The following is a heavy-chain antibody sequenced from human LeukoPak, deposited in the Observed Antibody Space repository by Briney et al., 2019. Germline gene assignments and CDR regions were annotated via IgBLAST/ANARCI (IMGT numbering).Heavy chain of an antibody. V-gene: IGHV1-18*01. CDR1: GYTFTSYG. CDR2: ISAYNGNT. Sequence: VASVKVSCKASGYTFTSYGISWVRQAPGQGLEWMGWISAYNGNTNYAQKLQGRVTMTTDTSTSTAYMELRSLRSDDTAVYYCARDSSGYSYGTLYFDYWGQGTLVTVSS. D-gene: IGHD5-18*01. CDR3: ARDSSGYSYGTLYFDY. J-gene: IGHJ4*02.